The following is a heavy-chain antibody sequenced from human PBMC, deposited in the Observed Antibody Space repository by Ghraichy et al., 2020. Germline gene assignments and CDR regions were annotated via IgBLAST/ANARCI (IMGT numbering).Heavy chain of an antibody. CDR3: ARRGLRRIDP. CDR2: IYYSGST. V-gene: IGHV4-39*07. Sequence: SETLSLTCTVSGGSISSSSYYWGWIRQPPGKGLEWIGSIYYSGSTYYNPSLKSRVTISVDTSKNQFSLKLSSVTAADTAVYYCARRGLRRIDPWGQGTLVTVSS. J-gene: IGHJ5*02. CDR1: GGSISSSSYY. D-gene: IGHD3-10*01.